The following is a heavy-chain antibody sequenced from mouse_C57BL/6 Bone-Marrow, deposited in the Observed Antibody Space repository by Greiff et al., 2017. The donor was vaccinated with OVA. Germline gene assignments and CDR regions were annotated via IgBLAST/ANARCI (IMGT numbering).Heavy chain of an antibody. CDR2: ISYDGSN. J-gene: IGHJ2*01. D-gene: IGHD1-1*02. V-gene: IGHV3-6*01. CDR1: GYSITSGYY. Sequence: DVQLQESGPGLVKPSQSLSLTCSVTGYSITSGYYWNWIRQFPGNKLEWMGYISYDGSNNYNPSLKNRISITRDTSKNQFFLKLNSLTTEDTATYYCARESGGYYFDYWGQGTTLTVSS. CDR3: ARESGGYYFDY.